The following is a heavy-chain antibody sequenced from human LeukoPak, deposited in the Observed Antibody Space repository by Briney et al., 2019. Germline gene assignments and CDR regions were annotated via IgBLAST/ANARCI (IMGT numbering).Heavy chain of an antibody. V-gene: IGHV1-2*02. CDR3: AREAYDSGSFRTDYYYMDV. CDR1: GYTFTDYY. Sequence: GASVKVSCKASGYTFTDYYMHWVRQAPGHGLEWMGWINPNSGGTNYAQKFQGRVTMTRDTSISTAYMELSRLRSDDTAVYYCAREAYDSGSFRTDYYYMDVWGKGTTVTISS. J-gene: IGHJ6*03. D-gene: IGHD3-10*01. CDR2: INPNSGGT.